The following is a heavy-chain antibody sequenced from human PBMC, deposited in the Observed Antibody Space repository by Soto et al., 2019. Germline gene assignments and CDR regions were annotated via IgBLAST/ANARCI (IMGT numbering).Heavy chain of an antibody. J-gene: IGHJ5*02. V-gene: IGHV3-23*01. CDR1: GVIFENFG. Sequence: PGGSLRLSCAASGVIFENFGRSWVRQTPGKGLEWISSISGSGFKKYYADSVKGRFTISRGNSKSTVYLELNNLSAEDTAVYHCAKNQGVELVPLATVDWFDPWGQGSVVTVS. D-gene: IGHD1-26*01. CDR3: AKNQGVELVPLATVDWFDP. CDR2: ISGSGFKK.